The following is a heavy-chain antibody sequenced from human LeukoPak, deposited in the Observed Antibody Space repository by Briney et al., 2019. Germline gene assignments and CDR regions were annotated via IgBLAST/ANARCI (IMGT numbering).Heavy chain of an antibody. CDR1: GGTFSSYA. D-gene: IGHD2-21*02. CDR3: ARSAAYCGGDCPSLYYYFDY. V-gene: IGHV1-69*13. J-gene: IGHJ4*02. Sequence: SVKVSCKASGGTFSSYAISWVRQAPGQGLEWMGGIILIFGTANYAQKFQGRVTITADESTSTAYMELSSLRSEDTAVYYCARSAAYCGGDCPSLYYYFDYWGQGTLVTVSS. CDR2: IILIFGTA.